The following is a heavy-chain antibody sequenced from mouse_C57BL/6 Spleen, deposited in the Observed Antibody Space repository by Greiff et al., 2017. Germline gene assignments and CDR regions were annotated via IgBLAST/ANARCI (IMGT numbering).Heavy chain of an antibody. J-gene: IGHJ3*01. CDR3: ARDELLRYQRGFAY. CDR1: GFTFSDFY. CDR2: SRNKANDYTT. V-gene: IGHV7-1*01. Sequence: EVQVVESGGGLVQSGRSLRLSCATSGFTFSDFYMEWVRQAPGKGLEWIAASRNKANDYTTEYSASVKGRFIVSRDTSQSILYLQMNALRAEDTAIYYCARDELLRYQRGFAYWGQGTLVTVSA. D-gene: IGHD1-1*01.